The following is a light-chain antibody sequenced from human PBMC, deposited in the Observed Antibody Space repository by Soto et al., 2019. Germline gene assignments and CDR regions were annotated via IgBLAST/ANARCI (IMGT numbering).Light chain of an antibody. V-gene: IGKV3-11*01. CDR1: QSVSSY. CDR2: DAS. Sequence: EIVLTQSPATLSLSPGERATLSCRASQSVSSYLAWYQQKPGQAPRLLIYDASNRATGIPARFSGSGSGTDFPPPISALEPKDFAFFYCQQRSTGPLPFGGGPKVEIK. CDR3: QQRSTGPLP. J-gene: IGKJ4*01.